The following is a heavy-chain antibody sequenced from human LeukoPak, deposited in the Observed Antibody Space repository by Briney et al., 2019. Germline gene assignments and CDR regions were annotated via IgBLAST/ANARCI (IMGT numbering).Heavy chain of an antibody. J-gene: IGHJ4*02. Sequence: GGSLRLSRAASGFTFSSFAMNWVRQAPGKGLEWVSTMSGDATSTYYADSVKGRFTISRENSKNTLYLQMNSLRAEDTAVYYCAKRTSGSSWYSSDYWGQGTLVTVSS. V-gene: IGHV3-23*01. CDR3: AKRTSGSSWYSSDY. CDR2: MSGDATST. D-gene: IGHD6-13*01. CDR1: GFTFSSFA.